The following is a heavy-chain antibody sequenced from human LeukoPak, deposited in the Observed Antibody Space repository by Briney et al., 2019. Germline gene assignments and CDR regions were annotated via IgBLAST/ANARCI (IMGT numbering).Heavy chain of an antibody. Sequence: SVKVSCXASGGTFSSYAISWVRQAPGQGLVWMGRIIPIFGTANYAQKFQGRVTITTDESTSTAYMELSSLRSEDTAVYYCARVRQWLVHGWFDPWGQGTLVTVSS. D-gene: IGHD6-19*01. V-gene: IGHV1-69*05. J-gene: IGHJ5*02. CDR1: GGTFSSYA. CDR2: IIPIFGTA. CDR3: ARVRQWLVHGWFDP.